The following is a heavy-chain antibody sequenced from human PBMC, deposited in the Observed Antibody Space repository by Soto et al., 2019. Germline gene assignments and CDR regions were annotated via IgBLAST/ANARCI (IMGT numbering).Heavy chain of an antibody. Sequence: SETLSLTCTVSGGSISSGGYYWSWIRQHPGKGLEWIGYIYYSGSTYYNPSLKSRVTISVDTSKNQFSLKLSSVTAADTAVYYCARVAFGVVANLSNWFDPCGQGTLVTVST. D-gene: IGHD2-15*01. J-gene: IGHJ5*02. V-gene: IGHV4-31*03. CDR2: IYYSGST. CDR1: GGSISSGGYY. CDR3: ARVAFGVVANLSNWFDP.